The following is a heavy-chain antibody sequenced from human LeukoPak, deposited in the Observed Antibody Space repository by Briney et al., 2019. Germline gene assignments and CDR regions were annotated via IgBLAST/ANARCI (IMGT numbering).Heavy chain of an antibody. CDR3: ATHGGDASGSSNFDH. V-gene: IGHV4-39*01. D-gene: IGHD3-10*01. J-gene: IGHJ4*02. Sequence: PSETLSLTCTVSGGSINSSSYYWGWIRQPPGKGLKWIGSIYYSGSTYNNPSLQSRVTLSVDMSKNQFSLKLNSVTAADTGVYYCATHGGDASGSSNFDHWGQGTLVTVSS. CDR1: GGSINSSSYY. CDR2: IYYSGST.